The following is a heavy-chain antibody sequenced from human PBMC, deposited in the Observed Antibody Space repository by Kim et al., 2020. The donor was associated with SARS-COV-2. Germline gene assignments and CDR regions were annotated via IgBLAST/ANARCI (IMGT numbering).Heavy chain of an antibody. D-gene: IGHD3-3*01. Sequence: ASVKVSCKASGYTFTSYYMHWVRQAPGQGLEWMGIINPSGGSTSYAQKFQGRVTMTRDTSTSTVYMELSSLRCEDTAVYYCARGSRLEWLLYRYFDYWGQGTLVTVSS. J-gene: IGHJ4*02. CDR1: GYTFTSYY. CDR3: ARGSRLEWLLYRYFDY. CDR2: INPSGGST. V-gene: IGHV1-46*01.